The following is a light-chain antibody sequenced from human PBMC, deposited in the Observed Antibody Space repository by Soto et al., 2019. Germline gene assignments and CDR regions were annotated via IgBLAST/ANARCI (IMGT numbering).Light chain of an antibody. CDR1: QNIRDF. CDR2: DAS. V-gene: IGKV1-33*01. J-gene: IGKJ5*01. Sequence: TPMSQSSSSIASSXGSGITISSRASQNIRDFLNWYQQKPGRAPKLLIYDASNLEAGVPSRFRGSGSGTDFTFTISRLQPEDIATYYCQQYENLPTFGQGTRLEIK. CDR3: QQYENLPT.